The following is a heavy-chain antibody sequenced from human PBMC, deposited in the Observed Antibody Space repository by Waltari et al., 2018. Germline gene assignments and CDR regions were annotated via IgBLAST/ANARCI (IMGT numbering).Heavy chain of an antibody. D-gene: IGHD3-10*01. CDR2: IYTSGST. Sequence: QVQLQESGPGLVKPSETLSLTCTVSGGSISSSYWSWIRQPAGKGLEWIGRIYTSGSTNYNPSLKSRVTMSVDTSKNQFSLKLSSVTAADTAVYYCARDSEGITMVRGVFDYWGQGTLVTVSS. CDR1: GGSISSSY. J-gene: IGHJ4*02. CDR3: ARDSEGITMVRGVFDY. V-gene: IGHV4-4*07.